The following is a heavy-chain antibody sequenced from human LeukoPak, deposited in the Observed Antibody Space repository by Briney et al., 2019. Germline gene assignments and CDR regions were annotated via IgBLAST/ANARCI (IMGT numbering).Heavy chain of an antibody. J-gene: IGHJ5*02. CDR2: INHSGST. CDR1: GGSFSGYY. V-gene: IGHV4-34*01. D-gene: IGHD3-3*01. Sequence: SETLSFTCAVYGGSFSGYYWSWIRQPPGKGLEWIGEINHSGSTNYNPSLKSRVTISVDTSKNQFSLKLSSVTAAGTAVYYCARGRIFGVVAARGWFDPWGQGTLVTVSS. CDR3: ARGRIFGVVAARGWFDP.